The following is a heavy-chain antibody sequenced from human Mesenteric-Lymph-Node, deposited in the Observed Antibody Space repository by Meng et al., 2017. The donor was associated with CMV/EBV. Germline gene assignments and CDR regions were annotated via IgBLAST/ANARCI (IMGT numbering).Heavy chain of an antibody. CDR3: ARFGSGGPPYYFALDV. J-gene: IGHJ6*02. V-gene: IGHV3-74*03. Sequence: GESLKTSCAASGFTFSSYWMHWVRQTPGKGLVWVARINSDGTTTTYADSVRGRFTISRDNAKNTLYLQMNSLRDEDTAVYYCARFGSGGPPYYFALDVWGQGTTVTVSS. CDR2: INSDGTTT. CDR1: GFTFSSYW. D-gene: IGHD2-15*01.